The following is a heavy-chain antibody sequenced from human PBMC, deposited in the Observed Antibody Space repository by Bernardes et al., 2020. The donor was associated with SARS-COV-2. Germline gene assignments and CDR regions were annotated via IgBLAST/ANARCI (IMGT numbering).Heavy chain of an antibody. CDR3: AIPPSNYDRYGMDV. CDR2: INPNSGGT. CDR1: GYTFTGYH. Sequence: ASVKVSCKASGYTFTGYHMHWVRQAPGQGLEWMGWINPNSGGTNYAQKFQGRVTMTRDTSISTAYMELSSLRSDDTAVYYCAIPPSNYDRYGMDVWGQETTIGVSS. D-gene: IGHD3-22*01. V-gene: IGHV1-2*02. J-gene: IGHJ6*02.